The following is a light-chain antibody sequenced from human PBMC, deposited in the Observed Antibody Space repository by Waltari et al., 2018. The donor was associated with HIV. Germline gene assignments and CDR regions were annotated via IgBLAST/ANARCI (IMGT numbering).Light chain of an antibody. V-gene: IGLV1-40*01. CDR3: QSYDSSLSGYV. Sequence: QSVLTQPPSVSGAPGQRVTIPCPGRSPNIGADSDVPRYQQLPGIAPKLLIHGNNNRPSGVPDRFSGSKSGTSASLAITGLQAEDEAVYSCQSYDSSLSGYVFGTGTKVTVL. CDR2: GNN. CDR1: SPNIGADSD. J-gene: IGLJ1*01.